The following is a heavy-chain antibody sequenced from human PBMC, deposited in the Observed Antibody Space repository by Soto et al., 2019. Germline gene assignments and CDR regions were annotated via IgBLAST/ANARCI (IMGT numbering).Heavy chain of an antibody. CDR2: IWYDGSNK. V-gene: IGHV3-33*01. CDR1: GFTFSSYG. D-gene: IGHD3-10*01. Sequence: QVQLVESGGGVVQPGRSLRLSCAASGFTFSSYGMHWVRQAPGKGLEWVAVIWYDGSNKYYADSVKGRFTISRDNSKNTLYLQMNRLRAEDTAVYYCARVGGGDPYYYGSGSYYNDYWGQGTLVTVSS. CDR3: ARVGGGDPYYYGSGSYYNDY. J-gene: IGHJ4*02.